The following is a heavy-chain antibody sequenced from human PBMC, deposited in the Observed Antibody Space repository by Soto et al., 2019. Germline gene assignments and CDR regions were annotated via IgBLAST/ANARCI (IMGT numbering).Heavy chain of an antibody. CDR1: GGIFNNYA. Sequence: QVQLVQSGAEVKKPGSSVKVSCKASGGIFNNYAISWVRQAPGQGLEWMGGIIPVFGTADYAQKFQGRVTITADESTSTAYMELSSLGSEDTAVYYCATGGGYYYDRSGHSAWFWGQGTLVTVSS. V-gene: IGHV1-69*01. CDR2: IIPVFGTA. J-gene: IGHJ4*01. D-gene: IGHD3-22*01. CDR3: ATGGGYYYDRSGHSAWF.